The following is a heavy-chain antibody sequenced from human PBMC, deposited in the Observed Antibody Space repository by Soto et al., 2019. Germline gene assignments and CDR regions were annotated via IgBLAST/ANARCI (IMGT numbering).Heavy chain of an antibody. J-gene: IGHJ3*02. D-gene: IGHD3-22*01. Sequence: SETLSLTCAVSGGSINSSDYSWSWIRQPPGKGLEWIGFIYQSGSTYCSPSLKSRVTISLDRSKNQFSLKLSSVTAADTAVYYCAREVLHYDTIPYSWDDAFDIWGQGTLVTVSS. CDR2: IYQSGST. CDR3: AREVLHYDTIPYSWDDAFDI. CDR1: GGSINSSDYS. V-gene: IGHV4-30-2*01.